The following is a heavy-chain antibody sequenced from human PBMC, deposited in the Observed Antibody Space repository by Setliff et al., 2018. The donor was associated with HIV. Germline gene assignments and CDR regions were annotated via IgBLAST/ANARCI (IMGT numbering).Heavy chain of an antibody. CDR1: GFTFSKYA. J-gene: IGHJ4*02. V-gene: IGHV3-23*01. CDR3: ATLRIDYFDY. Sequence: GGSLRLSCAGPGFTFSKYAMGWVRQAPGKGLEWVSSISGSGGDTYYTDSVKGRFTISRDNSGNTLFLQMDSLRAEDTAIYYCATLRIDYFDYWGQGTLVTVSS. D-gene: IGHD3-3*01. CDR2: ISGSGGDT.